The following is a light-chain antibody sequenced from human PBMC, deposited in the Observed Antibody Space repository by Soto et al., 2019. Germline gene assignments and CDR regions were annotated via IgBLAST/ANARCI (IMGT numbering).Light chain of an antibody. CDR1: QSVSSSY. CDR2: GAS. J-gene: IGKJ1*01. CDR3: QQYGSSPQT. Sequence: EILLTQSPRTLSLSPEQRATLSCRSSQSVSSSYLAWYQQKPGQAHRLLIYGASSRATGIPDRFSGSGSGTDFTLTISRLEPEDFAVYYCQQYGSSPQTFGQGTKVDIK. V-gene: IGKV3-20*01.